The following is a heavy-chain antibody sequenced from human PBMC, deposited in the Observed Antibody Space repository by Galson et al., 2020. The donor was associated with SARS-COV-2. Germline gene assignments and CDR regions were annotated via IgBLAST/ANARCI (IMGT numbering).Heavy chain of an antibody. V-gene: IGHV3-11*03. CDR3: ARLKSGNYPPPAFDR. D-gene: IGHD1-26*01. J-gene: IGHJ3*01. CDR2: VSSSGSYT. Sequence: GGSLRLSCAASGFTFSDYYMAWIRQAPGKGLEWLSYVSSSGSYTHHADSVKGRLTISSDNAKNSLYLQMYSLRAGDTAVYYCARLKSGNYPPPAFDRWGQGTMVTVSS. CDR1: GFTFSDYY.